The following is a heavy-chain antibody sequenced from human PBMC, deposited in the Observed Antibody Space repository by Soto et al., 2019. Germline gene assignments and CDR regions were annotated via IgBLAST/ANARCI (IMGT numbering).Heavy chain of an antibody. CDR2: ISTYNGNT. Sequence: ASVKVSCKASGYTFTHCGLTWVRQAPGQGLDWVGWISTYNGNTNYAQKLQGRVTMTTDTSTSTAYMELRSLRSDDTAVYYCVLLPYCHSSRCYDFDYWGQGILVTGSS. CDR1: GYTFTHCG. D-gene: IGHD2-2*01. CDR3: VLLPYCHSSRCYDFDY. V-gene: IGHV1-18*01. J-gene: IGHJ4*02.